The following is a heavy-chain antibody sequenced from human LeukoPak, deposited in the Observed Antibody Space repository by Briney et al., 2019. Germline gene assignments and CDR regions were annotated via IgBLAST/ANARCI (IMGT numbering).Heavy chain of an antibody. Sequence: GGSLGLSCAAPGFTFRGYAWSWVRQPPGKGLEWVSAISGSGGSTYYADSVKGRFTISRDNSKNTLYLQMNSLRAEDTAVYYCAKDWMITFGGTTDWGQGTLVTVSS. CDR3: AKDWMITFGGTTD. J-gene: IGHJ4*02. CDR2: ISGSGGST. CDR1: GFTFRGYA. D-gene: IGHD3-16*01. V-gene: IGHV3-23*01.